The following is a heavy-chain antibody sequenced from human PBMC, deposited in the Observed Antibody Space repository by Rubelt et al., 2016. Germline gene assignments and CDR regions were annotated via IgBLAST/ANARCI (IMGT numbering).Heavy chain of an antibody. CDR2: IKRKTDGGTT. Sequence: EVQLVESGGGLVKPGGSLRLSCAASGFTFSHAWVSWVRQAPGKGLEWVGRIKRKTDGGTTDYAAPVKGRFTISRDDSKKTLYLQMSSLKTEDTAVYYCRTTVTPRDYWGQGTLVTVSS. CDR1: GFTFSHAW. V-gene: IGHV3-15*01. CDR3: RTTVTPRDY. J-gene: IGHJ4*02. D-gene: IGHD4-17*01.